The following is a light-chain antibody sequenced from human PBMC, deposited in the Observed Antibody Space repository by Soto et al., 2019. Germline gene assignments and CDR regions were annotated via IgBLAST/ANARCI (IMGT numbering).Light chain of an antibody. J-gene: IGLJ2*01. CDR2: GNS. V-gene: IGLV1-40*01. Sequence: QSVLTQPPSVSGAPGQRVTISCTGSSSNIGAGYDVHWYQQLPGTAPKLLIYGNSNRPSGVPDRFAGSKSGTSASLAITGIQAADEDDYYCQYYDSSLSVVVFGGGTKLTVL. CDR3: QYYDSSLSVVV. CDR1: SSNIGAGYD.